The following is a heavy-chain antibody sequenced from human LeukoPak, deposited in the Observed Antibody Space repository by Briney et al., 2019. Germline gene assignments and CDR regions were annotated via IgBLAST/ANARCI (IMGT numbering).Heavy chain of an antibody. V-gene: IGHV3-23*01. CDR2: ISGSGGST. CDR3: AKVLVVVPAAIPGAFDY. D-gene: IGHD2-2*02. CDR1: GFTFSSYA. J-gene: IGHJ4*02. Sequence: GGSLRLSCAASGFTFSSYAMSWVRQAPGKGLEWVSAISGSGGSTYYADSVKGRFTISRDNSKNTLYLQMNSLRAEDTAVYYCAKVLVVVPAAIPGAFDYWGQGTLVTVSS.